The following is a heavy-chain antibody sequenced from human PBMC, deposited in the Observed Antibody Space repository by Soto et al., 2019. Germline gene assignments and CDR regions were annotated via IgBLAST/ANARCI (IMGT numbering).Heavy chain of an antibody. Sequence: GASVKVSCKASGYTFTSYGISWVRQAPGQGLEWMGWISAYNGNTNYVQKLQGRVTMTTDTSTSTAYMELRSLRSDDTAVYFCARDLGIAGAGTMGYWGQGTLVTVSS. CDR2: ISAYNGNT. J-gene: IGHJ4*02. CDR3: ARDLGIAGAGTMGY. D-gene: IGHD6-19*01. CDR1: GYTFTSYG. V-gene: IGHV1-18*01.